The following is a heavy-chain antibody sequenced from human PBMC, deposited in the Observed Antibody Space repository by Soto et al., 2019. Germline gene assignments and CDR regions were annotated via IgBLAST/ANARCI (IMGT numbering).Heavy chain of an antibody. CDR3: AKDGYDSSGCFFPPERYFDY. CDR1: GFTFSSYA. V-gene: IGHV3-23*01. Sequence: EVQLLESGGGLVQPGGSLRLSCAASGFTFSSYAMSWVRQAPGKGLEWVSAISGSGGSTYYADSVKGRFTISRDNSKNTLYLQMNSMRAEDTAVYYCAKDGYDSSGCFFPPERYFDYWGQGTLVTVSS. J-gene: IGHJ4*02. CDR2: ISGSGGST. D-gene: IGHD3-22*01.